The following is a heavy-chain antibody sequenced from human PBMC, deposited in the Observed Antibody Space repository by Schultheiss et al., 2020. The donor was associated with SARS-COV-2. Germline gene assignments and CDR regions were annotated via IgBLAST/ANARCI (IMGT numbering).Heavy chain of an antibody. CDR2: IKSKTDGGTT. CDR1: GFTFSSYA. Sequence: GGSLRLSCSASGFTFSSYAMHWVRQAPGKGLEWVGRIKSKTDGGTTDYAAPVKGRFTISRDDSKNTLYLQMNSLKTEDTAVYYCTRMVVATYAFDIWGQGTMVTVSS. V-gene: IGHV3-15*01. D-gene: IGHD2-15*01. J-gene: IGHJ3*02. CDR3: TRMVVATYAFDI.